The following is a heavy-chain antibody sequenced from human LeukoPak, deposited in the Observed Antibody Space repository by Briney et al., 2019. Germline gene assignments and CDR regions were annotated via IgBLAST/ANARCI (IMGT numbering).Heavy chain of an antibody. V-gene: IGHV4-59*11. CDR1: GGSISSHY. Sequence: SETLSLTCTVSGGSISSHYWSWIRQPPGKGLEWIGYIYDSGSTNYNPSLKSRVTISVDTSKNQFSLKLSSVTAADTAIYYCARVGGTNYYYYGMDVWGQGTTVTVSS. J-gene: IGHJ6*02. CDR2: IYDSGST. CDR3: ARVGGTNYYYYGMDV. D-gene: IGHD1-26*01.